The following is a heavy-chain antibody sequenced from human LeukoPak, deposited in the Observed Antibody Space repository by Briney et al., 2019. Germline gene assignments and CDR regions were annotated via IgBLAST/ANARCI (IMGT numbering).Heavy chain of an antibody. D-gene: IGHD7-27*01. CDR2: IYPGDSDT. J-gene: IGHJ4*02. CDR1: GCRFTSYW. Sequence: GESLKISFKGSGCRFTSYWIGWVRQRPGKGGEWMGMIYPGDSDTRYSPSFHGHVPISADKSISTAYLQWSSLKASDTAMYYCARPHLGIGFAYGGQGPLVTVS. CDR3: ARPHLGIGFAY. V-gene: IGHV5-51*01.